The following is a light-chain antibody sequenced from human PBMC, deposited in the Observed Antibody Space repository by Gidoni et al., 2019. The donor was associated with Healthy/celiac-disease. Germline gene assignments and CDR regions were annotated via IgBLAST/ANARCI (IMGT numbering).Light chain of an antibody. CDR2: QDS. J-gene: IGLJ2*01. Sequence: SYELTQPPAGSVSPGQTASITCSGDKLGDKYACWYQQKPGQSPVLVIYQDSKRPSGIPERFSGSPSGNTATLTISGTPAMDEADYYCQAWDSSTVVFGGGTKLTVL. V-gene: IGLV3-1*01. CDR1: KLGDKY. CDR3: QAWDSSTVV.